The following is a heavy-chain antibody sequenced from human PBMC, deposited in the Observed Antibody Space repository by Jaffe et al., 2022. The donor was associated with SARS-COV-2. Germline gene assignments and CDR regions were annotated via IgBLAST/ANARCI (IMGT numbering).Heavy chain of an antibody. CDR3: ARVGSQQLGGGYYYYGMDV. D-gene: IGHD6-13*01. CDR1: GGSISSYY. CDR2: IYYSGST. V-gene: IGHV4-59*01. Sequence: QVQLQESGPGLVKPSETLSLTCTVSGGSISSYYWSWIRQPPGKGLEWIGYIYYSGSTNYNPSLKSRVTISVDTSKNQFSLKLSSVTAADTAVYYCARVGSQQLGGGYYYYGMDVWGQGTTVTVSS. J-gene: IGHJ6*02.